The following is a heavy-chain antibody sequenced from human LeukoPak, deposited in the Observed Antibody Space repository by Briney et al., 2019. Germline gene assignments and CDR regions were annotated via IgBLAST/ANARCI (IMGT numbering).Heavy chain of an antibody. CDR3: ARAGGGSGWYKRYYGMDV. D-gene: IGHD6-19*01. CDR1: GFTFSDYY. CDR2: ISSSSSYT. J-gene: IGHJ6*04. Sequence: GGPLRLSCAASGFTFSDYYMSWIRQAPGKGLEWVSYISSSSSYTNYADSVKGRFTISRDNAKNSLHLQMNSLRAEDTAVYYCARAGGGSGWYKRYYGMDVWGKGTTVTVSS. V-gene: IGHV3-11*06.